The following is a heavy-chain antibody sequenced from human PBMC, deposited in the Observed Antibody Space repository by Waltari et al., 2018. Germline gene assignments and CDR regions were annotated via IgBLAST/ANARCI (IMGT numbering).Heavy chain of an antibody. V-gene: IGHV3-74*02. CDR1: GFTFSKYW. CDR2: IVSDGSDI. CDR3: ATLRKDYYTMDV. J-gene: IGHJ6*02. Sequence: EVKLVESGGDLVQPGGSLRLSCAASGFTFSKYWMHWVRQVPGKGLVWLSHIVSDGSDIKYADAVEGRFTISRDNANDILYLQMNNLRVEDTATYYCATLRKDYYTMDVWGQGTTVTVS.